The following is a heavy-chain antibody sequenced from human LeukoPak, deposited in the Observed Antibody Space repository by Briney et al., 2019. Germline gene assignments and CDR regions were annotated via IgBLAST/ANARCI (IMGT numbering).Heavy chain of an antibody. V-gene: IGHV3-30*03. CDR1: GFTFSSFG. D-gene: IGHD5-12*01. J-gene: IGHJ6*02. CDR2: ISYDGSNK. CDR3: GRLMGGYDSYFYGMDV. Sequence: GRSLRLSCAASGFTFSSFGMRWVRQAPGKGLEWVAVISYDGSNKYYADSVKGRFTISRDNSQNTLYLQMNSLRPEDTAVYYCGRLMGGYDSYFYGMDVWGQGTTVTVSS.